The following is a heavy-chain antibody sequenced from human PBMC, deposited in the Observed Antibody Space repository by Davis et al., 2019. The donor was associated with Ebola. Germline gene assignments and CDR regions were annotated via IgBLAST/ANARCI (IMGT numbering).Heavy chain of an antibody. J-gene: IGHJ4*02. D-gene: IGHD3-3*01. CDR1: GYNFTSYW. V-gene: IGHV5-51*01. Sequence: GESLKISCKGSGYNFTSYWIGWVRHLPGKGLEGVGVIFPGDSDTRYSPSFQGQVTISADKSISTAYLQWSSLKVSDTAMYYCAIYDFWSGLDWGQGTLVTVSS. CDR3: AIYDFWSGLD. CDR2: IFPGDSDT.